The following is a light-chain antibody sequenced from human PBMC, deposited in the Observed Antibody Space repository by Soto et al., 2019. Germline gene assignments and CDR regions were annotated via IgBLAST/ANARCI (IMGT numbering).Light chain of an antibody. Sequence: QSAVTQPASVSGSPGQSITISCTGTSSDVGGYDHVSWYQQHPGKAPKLIIYDVNIRPSGVSNRFSGSKSGNTASLAVSGLQAEDEADYYCSSYTSRDTLVFGGGTKLTVL. CDR2: DVN. J-gene: IGLJ3*02. V-gene: IGLV2-14*03. CDR3: SSYTSRDTLV. CDR1: SSDVGGYDH.